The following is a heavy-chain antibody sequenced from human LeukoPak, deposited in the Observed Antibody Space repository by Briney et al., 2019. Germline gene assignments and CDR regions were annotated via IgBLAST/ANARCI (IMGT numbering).Heavy chain of an antibody. J-gene: IGHJ4*02. CDR1: GASISSYY. CDR3: ARRLGGTSTGFDY. V-gene: IGHV4-59*08. CDR2: IHYSGST. Sequence: NPSETLSLTCTVSGASISSYYWSWIRQPPGKGLEWIGSIHYSGSTTYNPSLKSRVTISVDTSKNQFSLKLSSVTAADTAVYYCARRLGGTSTGFDYWGQGTLVTVSS. D-gene: IGHD2-2*01.